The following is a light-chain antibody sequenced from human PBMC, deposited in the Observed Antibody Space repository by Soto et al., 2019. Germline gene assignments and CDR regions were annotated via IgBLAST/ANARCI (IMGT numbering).Light chain of an antibody. J-gene: IGKJ4*01. V-gene: IGKV1-13*02. Sequence: AIQLTQSPSSLSASVGDRVTITCRASQGISSALAWYQQKPGQAPKLLIYDASSLESGVPSRFSGSGSGTDFTLTISSLQPEDFETYYCQQFNSYPLTFGGGTKVEIK. CDR2: DAS. CDR3: QQFNSYPLT. CDR1: QGISSA.